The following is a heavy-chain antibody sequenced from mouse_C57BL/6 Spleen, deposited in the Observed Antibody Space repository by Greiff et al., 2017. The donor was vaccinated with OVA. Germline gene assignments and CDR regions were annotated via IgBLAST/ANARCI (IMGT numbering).Heavy chain of an antibody. Sequence: DVQLVESGGGLVKPGGSLKLSCAASGFTFSSYTMSWVRQTPEKRLEWVATISGGGGNTYYPDSVKGRFTISRDNAKNTLYLQMSSLRSEDTALYYCANSNFFAYWGQGTLVTVSA. J-gene: IGHJ3*01. CDR3: ANSNFFAY. D-gene: IGHD2-5*01. CDR1: GFTFSSYT. CDR2: ISGGGGNT. V-gene: IGHV5-9*01.